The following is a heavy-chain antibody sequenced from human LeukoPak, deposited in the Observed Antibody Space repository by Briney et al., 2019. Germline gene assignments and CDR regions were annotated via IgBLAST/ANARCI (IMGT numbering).Heavy chain of an antibody. CDR3: ARRYFDWLSRRDAFDI. V-gene: IGHV1-69*13. CDR1: GGTFRSYA. J-gene: IGHJ3*02. D-gene: IGHD3-9*01. Sequence: ASVKVSCKASGGTFRSYAISWVRQAPGQGLEWMGGIIPIFGTANYAQKFQGRVTITADESTSTAYMELSSLRSEDTAVYYCARRYFDWLSRRDAFDIWGQGTMVTVSS. CDR2: IIPIFGTA.